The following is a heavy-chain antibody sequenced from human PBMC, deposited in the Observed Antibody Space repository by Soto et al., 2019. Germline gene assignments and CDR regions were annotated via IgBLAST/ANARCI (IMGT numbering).Heavy chain of an antibody. CDR3: AKQNLAVAIDY. J-gene: IGHJ4*02. CDR1: GFTFSNYP. D-gene: IGHD2-21*01. V-gene: IGHV3-23*01. Sequence: LESGGGLVQPGGSLRLSCAASGFTFSNYPMGWVRQAPGKGLEWVSGISGSGETTYYADSVRGRFTISRDNSGNTLFLQMNSLRAEDTAVYYCAKQNLAVAIDYFGQGALVTVSS. CDR2: ISGSGETT.